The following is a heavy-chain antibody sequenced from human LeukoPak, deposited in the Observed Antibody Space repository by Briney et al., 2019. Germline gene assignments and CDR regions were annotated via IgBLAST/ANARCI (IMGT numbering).Heavy chain of an antibody. J-gene: IGHJ6*03. CDR1: GGSISSHY. Sequence: KPSETLSLTCTVSGGSISSHYWSWIRQPPGKGLEWVGYIYYSGSTNYNPSLKSRVTISVDTSKNQFSLTLSSVTAADTAVYYCARAPLTGDYYYYMDVWGKGTTVTVSS. CDR2: IYYSGST. CDR3: ARAPLTGDYYYYMDV. V-gene: IGHV4-59*11. D-gene: IGHD7-27*01.